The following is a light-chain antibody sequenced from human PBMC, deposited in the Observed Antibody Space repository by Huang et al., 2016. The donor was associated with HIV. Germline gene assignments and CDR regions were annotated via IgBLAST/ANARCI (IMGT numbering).Light chain of an antibody. Sequence: DIQMTQSPSSLSASVGDRVTITCRASQGISSALAWYQQKPGKAPKLLLHSAAKLESWVPSRFSGSGSGTDYTLTISSLQAEDFATYYCQQYQSIPLSFGGGTKVEIK. CDR2: SAA. CDR3: QQYQSIPLS. CDR1: QGISSA. V-gene: IGKV1-NL1*01. J-gene: IGKJ4*01.